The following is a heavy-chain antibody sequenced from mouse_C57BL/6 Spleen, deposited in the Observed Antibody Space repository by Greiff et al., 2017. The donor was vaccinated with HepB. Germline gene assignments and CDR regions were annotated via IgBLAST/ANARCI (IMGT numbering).Heavy chain of an antibody. CDR2: ISSGSSTI. J-gene: IGHJ3*01. CDR3: ARQGIYYDYEFAY. D-gene: IGHD2-4*01. CDR1: GFTFSDYG. Sequence: EVQLVESGGGLVKPGGSLKLSCAASGFTFSDYGMHWVRQAPEKGLEWVAYISSGSSTIYYADTVKGRFTISRDNAKNTLFLQMTSLRSEDTAMYYCARQGIYYDYEFAYWGQGTLVTVSA. V-gene: IGHV5-17*01.